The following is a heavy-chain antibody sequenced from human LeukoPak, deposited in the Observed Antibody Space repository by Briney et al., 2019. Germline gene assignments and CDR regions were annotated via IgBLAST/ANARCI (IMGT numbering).Heavy chain of an antibody. CDR1: GGSISSSSYY. J-gene: IGHJ4*02. V-gene: IGHV4-39*07. CDR2: IYYSGST. Sequence: PSETLSLTCTVSGGSISSSSYYWGWIRQPPGKGLEWIGSIYYSGSTNYNPSLKSRVTISIDTSKNQFSLKLSSVTAADTAMYYCARAVATVYDYWGQGTLVTVSS. D-gene: IGHD5-12*01. CDR3: ARAVATVYDY.